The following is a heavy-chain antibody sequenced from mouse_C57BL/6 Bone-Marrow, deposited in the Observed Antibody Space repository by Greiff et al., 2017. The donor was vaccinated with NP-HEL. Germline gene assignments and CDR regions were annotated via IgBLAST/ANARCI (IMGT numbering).Heavy chain of an antibody. J-gene: IGHJ2*01. D-gene: IGHD2-3*01. CDR1: GYTFTNYW. CDR2: SYPGGGYT. V-gene: IGHV1-63*01. CDR3: AREGYDGYLYYFDY. Sequence: QVQLKESGAELVRPGTSVKMSCKASGYTFTNYWIGWAKQRPGHGLEWIGDSYPGGGYTNYNEKFKGKATLTADKSSSTAYMQFSSLTSEDSAIYYCAREGYDGYLYYFDYWGQGTTLTVSS.